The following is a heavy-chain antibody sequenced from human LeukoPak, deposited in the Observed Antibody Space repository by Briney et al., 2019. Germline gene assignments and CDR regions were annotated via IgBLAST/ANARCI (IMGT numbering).Heavy chain of an antibody. CDR1: EFTFSSYG. J-gene: IGHJ6*02. D-gene: IGHD2-2*01. CDR3: ATSASRHCSSTSCYYYYGMDV. CDR2: ISYDGSNK. V-gene: IGHV3-30*03. Sequence: GGSLRLSCAAPEFTFSSYGMHWVRQAPGKGLEWVAVISYDGSNKYYADSVKGRFTISRDNSKNTLYLQMNSLRAEDTAVYYCATSASRHCSSTSCYYYYGMDVWGQGTAVTVSS.